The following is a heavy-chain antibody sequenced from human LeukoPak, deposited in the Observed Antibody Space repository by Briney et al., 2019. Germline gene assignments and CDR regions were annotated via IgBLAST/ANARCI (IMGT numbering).Heavy chain of an antibody. Sequence: GGSLRLSCAASGFTFSSYSMNWVRQVPGKGLEWVSYISSSSSTIYYADSVKGRFTISRDNAKNSLYLQMNSLRAEDTAVYYCARDRRLGYCSSTSCHQYYYYYMDVWGKGTTVTVSS. CDR3: ARDRRLGYCSSTSCHQYYYYYMDV. CDR2: ISSSSSTI. D-gene: IGHD2-2*01. J-gene: IGHJ6*03. CDR1: GFTFSSYS. V-gene: IGHV3-48*01.